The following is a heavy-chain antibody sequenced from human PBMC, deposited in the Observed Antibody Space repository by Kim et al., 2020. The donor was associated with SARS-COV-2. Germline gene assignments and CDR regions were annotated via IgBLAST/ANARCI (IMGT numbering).Heavy chain of an antibody. D-gene: IGHD3-10*01. CDR3: ARLYYYGSGSCLDV. CDR2: IKQDGSEK. J-gene: IGHJ6*02. V-gene: IGHV3-7*03. Sequence: GGSLRLSCAASGFTFSSYWMSWVRQAPGKGLEWVANIKQDGSEKYYVDSVKGRFTISRDNAKNSLYLQMNSLRAEDTAVYYCARLYYYGSGSCLDVWGQGTTVTVSS. CDR1: GFTFSSYW.